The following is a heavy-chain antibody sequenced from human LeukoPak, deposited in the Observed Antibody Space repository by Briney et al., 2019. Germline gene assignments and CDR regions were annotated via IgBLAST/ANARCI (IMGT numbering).Heavy chain of an antibody. J-gene: IGHJ4*02. Sequence: GGSLRLSCAASGFPFSDYYMSWIRQAPGKGLEWVSYISGASHIYYADSVKGRFTISRDNAKNSLFLQMTSLRAEGTAVYYCARGRVGQYFFDYWGQGTLVTVSS. CDR2: ISGASHI. V-gene: IGHV3-11*01. CDR3: ARGRVGQYFFDY. D-gene: IGHD3-3*01. CDR1: GFPFSDYY.